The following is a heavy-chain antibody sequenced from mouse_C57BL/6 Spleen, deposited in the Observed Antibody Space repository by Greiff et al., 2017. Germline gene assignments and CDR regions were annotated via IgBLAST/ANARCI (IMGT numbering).Heavy chain of an antibody. Sequence: EVQRVESGGGLVKPGGSLKLSCAASGFTFSSYAMSWVRQTPEKRLEWVATISDGGSYTYYPDNVKGRFTISRDNAKNNLYLQMSHLKSEDTAMYYCARDRGEGYYFAYWGQGTLVTVYA. J-gene: IGHJ3*01. D-gene: IGHD2-3*01. CDR1: GFTFSSYA. V-gene: IGHV5-4*01. CDR2: ISDGGSYT. CDR3: ARDRGEGYYFAY.